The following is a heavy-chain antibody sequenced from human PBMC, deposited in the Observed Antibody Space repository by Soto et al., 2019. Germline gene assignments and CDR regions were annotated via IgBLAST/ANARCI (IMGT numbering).Heavy chain of an antibody. V-gene: IGHV4-30-2*01. CDR2: IYHSGST. CDR1: GGSISSGGYS. J-gene: IGHJ5*02. CDR3: ARVGSDDILNGYSKGNWFDP. D-gene: IGHD3-9*01. Sequence: QLQLQESGSGLVKPSQTLSLTCAVSGGSISSGGYSWSWIRQPPGKGLEWIGYIYHSGSTYYNPSLTSRVTISVDRSKNQFSLKLSSVTAADTAVYYCARVGSDDILNGYSKGNWFDPWGQGTLVTVSS.